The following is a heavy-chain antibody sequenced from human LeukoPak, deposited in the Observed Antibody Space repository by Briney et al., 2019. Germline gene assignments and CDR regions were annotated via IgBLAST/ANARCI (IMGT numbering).Heavy chain of an antibody. CDR3: ARPTYSYGYSWFDP. Sequence: SETLSLTCTVSGYPISSGYYWGWLRQPPGKGLEWIGSIYHSGSTNYNPSLESRVTISVDTSKNQFSLKRSSVTAADTAVYYCARPTYSYGYSWFDPGGQGTLVTVSS. J-gene: IGHJ5*02. CDR1: GYPISSGYY. D-gene: IGHD5-18*01. V-gene: IGHV4-38-2*02. CDR2: IYHSGST.